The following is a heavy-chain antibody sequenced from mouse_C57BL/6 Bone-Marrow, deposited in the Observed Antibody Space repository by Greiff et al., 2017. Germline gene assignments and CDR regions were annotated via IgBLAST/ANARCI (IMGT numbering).Heavy chain of an antibody. CDR1: GFTFSSYA. CDR2: ISDGGSST. Sequence: DVMLVESGGGLVKPGGSLKLSCAASGFTFSSYAMSWVRQTPEKRLEWVATISDGGSSTYYPDNVKGRFTISRDNAKNNLYLQMSDLKSEDTAMYYCARGNGYYVAWFAYWGQGTLVTVSA. D-gene: IGHD2-3*01. V-gene: IGHV5-4*03. J-gene: IGHJ3*01. CDR3: ARGNGYYVAWFAY.